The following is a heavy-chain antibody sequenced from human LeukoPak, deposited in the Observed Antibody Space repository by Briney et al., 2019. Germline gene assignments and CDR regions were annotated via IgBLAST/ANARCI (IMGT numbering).Heavy chain of an antibody. D-gene: IGHD1-1*01. J-gene: IGHJ4*02. CDR3: ARDLMDFSGTGYYFDY. Sequence: WGSLRLSCAASGFTFSSYGMNWVRQAPGKGLEWVSYISSSSSTIYYADSVKGRFTISRDNAKNSLYLQMNSLRAEDTAVYYCARDLMDFSGTGYYFDYWGQGTLVTVSS. CDR2: ISSSSSTI. V-gene: IGHV3-48*01. CDR1: GFTFSSYG.